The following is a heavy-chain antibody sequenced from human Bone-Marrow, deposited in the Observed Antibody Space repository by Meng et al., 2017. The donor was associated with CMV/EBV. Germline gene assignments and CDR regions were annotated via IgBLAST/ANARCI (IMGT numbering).Heavy chain of an antibody. CDR1: GYSISSGYY. Sequence: SETLSLTCTVSGYSISSGYYWGWIRQPPGKGLEWIGSIYDSGSTYYNPSLKSRVTISVDTSKNQFSLKLSSVTAADTAVYYCARDNPPIITMIGVDFDYWGQGTLVTVSS. CDR2: IYDSGST. J-gene: IGHJ4*02. V-gene: IGHV4-38-2*02. CDR3: ARDNPPIITMIGVDFDY. D-gene: IGHD3-22*01.